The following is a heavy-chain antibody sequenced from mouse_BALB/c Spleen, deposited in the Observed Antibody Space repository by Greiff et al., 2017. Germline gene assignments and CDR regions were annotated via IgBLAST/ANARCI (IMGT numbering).Heavy chain of an antibody. CDR1: GFSLTSYG. J-gene: IGHJ3*01. Sequence: VMLVESGPGLVAPSQSLSITCTVSGFSLTSYGVHWVRQPPGKGLEWLGVIWAGGSTNYNSALMSRLSISKDNSKSQVFLKMNSLQTDDTAMYYCAREGDWVWFAYWGQGTLVTVSA. CDR2: IWAGGST. D-gene: IGHD2-13*01. V-gene: IGHV2-9*02. CDR3: AREGDWVWFAY.